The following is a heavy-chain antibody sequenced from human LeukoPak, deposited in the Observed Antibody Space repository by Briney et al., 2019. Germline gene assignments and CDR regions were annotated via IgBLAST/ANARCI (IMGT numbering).Heavy chain of an antibody. Sequence: PGESLKISCKGSGYRFTSYWIGWVRQMPGKGLEWMGIIYPGDSDTRYSPSFQGQVTISADKSISTAYLQWSSLKASDTAMYYCARVFNCGGDCYPFDYWGQGTLVTVSS. CDR1: GYRFTSYW. V-gene: IGHV5-51*03. D-gene: IGHD2-21*02. CDR2: IYPGDSDT. J-gene: IGHJ4*02. CDR3: ARVFNCGGDCYPFDY.